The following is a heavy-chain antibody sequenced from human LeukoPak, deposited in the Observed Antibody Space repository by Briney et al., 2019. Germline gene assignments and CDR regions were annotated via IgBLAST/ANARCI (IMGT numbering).Heavy chain of an antibody. CDR3: ARGNGYYFPFDY. Sequence: PSETLSLTCTVSGGSVSSGSYYWSWIRQPPGKGLEWIGYIYYSGSTNYNPSLKSRVTISVDTSKNQFSLKLSSVTAADTAVYYCARGNGYYFPFDYWGQGTLVTVSS. D-gene: IGHD3-22*01. CDR1: GGSVSSGSYY. CDR2: IYYSGST. V-gene: IGHV4-61*01. J-gene: IGHJ4*02.